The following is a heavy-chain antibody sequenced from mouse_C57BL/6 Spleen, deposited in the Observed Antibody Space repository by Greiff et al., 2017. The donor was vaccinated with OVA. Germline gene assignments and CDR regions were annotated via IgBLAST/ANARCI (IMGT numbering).Heavy chain of an antibody. CDR2: ISSGSSTI. J-gene: IGHJ1*03. CDR3: ARPGYSNWYFDV. V-gene: IGHV5-17*01. Sequence: EVQVVESGGGLVKPGGSLKLSCAASGFTFSDYGMHWVRQAPEKGLEWVAYISSGSSTIYYAETVKGRCTISRDNAKNTLFLQRTSLRSEDTAMYYCARPGYSNWYFDVWGTGTTVTVSS. CDR1: GFTFSDYG. D-gene: IGHD2-5*01.